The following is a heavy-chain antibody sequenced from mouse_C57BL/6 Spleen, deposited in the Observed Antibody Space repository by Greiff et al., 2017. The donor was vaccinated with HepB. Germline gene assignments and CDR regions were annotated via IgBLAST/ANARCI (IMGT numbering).Heavy chain of an antibody. J-gene: IGHJ4*01. CDR1: GYTFTSYW. V-gene: IGHV1-55*01. D-gene: IGHD4-1*01. Sequence: VQLQQSGAELVKPGASVKMSCKASGYTFTSYWITWVKQRPGQGLEWIGDIYPGSGSTNYNEKFKSKATLTVDTSSSTAYMQLSSLTSEDSAVYYCARPWEGYAMDYWGQGTSVTVSS. CDR2: IYPGSGST. CDR3: ARPWEGYAMDY.